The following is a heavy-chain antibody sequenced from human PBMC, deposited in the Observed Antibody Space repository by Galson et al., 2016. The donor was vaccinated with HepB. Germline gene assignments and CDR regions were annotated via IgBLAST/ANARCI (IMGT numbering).Heavy chain of an antibody. CDR1: GGTFSKCP. Sequence: SVKVSCKASGGTFSKCPVAWVRQAPGQGLEWMGGINPISGTTKYAQKFQGRVTITADKSTSTAYMEVNNLRSEDTAVYFCARGRYETLTGYSKVVYDDMDVGGRGTVGAVSS. CDR3: ARGRYETLTGYSKVVYDDMDV. CDR2: INPISGTT. V-gene: IGHV1-69*06. D-gene: IGHD3-9*01. J-gene: IGHJ3*01.